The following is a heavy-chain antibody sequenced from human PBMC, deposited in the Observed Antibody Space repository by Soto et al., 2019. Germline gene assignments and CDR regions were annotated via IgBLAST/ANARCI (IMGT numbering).Heavy chain of an antibody. D-gene: IGHD5-12*01. CDR1: AGSISTYS. Sequence: SETLSLTCTVSAGSISTYSWSLIRQPAGQGLEWIGRMYSDGSTTYKPSLKSRVTMSVDTSRSQFSLRLNSVTAADTAVYYCARESRGGYSGSFDYWGKGTLVTVS. CDR3: ARESRGGYSGSFDY. CDR2: MYSDGST. V-gene: IGHV4-4*07. J-gene: IGHJ4*02.